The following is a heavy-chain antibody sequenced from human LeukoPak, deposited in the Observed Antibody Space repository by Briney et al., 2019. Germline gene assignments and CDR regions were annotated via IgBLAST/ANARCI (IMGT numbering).Heavy chain of an antibody. D-gene: IGHD3-3*01. CDR2: IYYSGST. V-gene: IGHV4-59*08. J-gene: IGHJ5*02. Sequence: PSETLSLTCTVSGGSISSYYWSWIRQPPGKGLEWIGYIYYSGSTNHNPSLKSRVTISVDTSKNQFSLKLSSVTAADTAVYYCARHKTYYDFWSGPNWFDPWGQGTLVTVSS. CDR3: ARHKTYYDFWSGPNWFDP. CDR1: GGSISSYY.